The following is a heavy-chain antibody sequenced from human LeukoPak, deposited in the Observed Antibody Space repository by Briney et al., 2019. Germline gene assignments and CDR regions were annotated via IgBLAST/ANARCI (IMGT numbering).Heavy chain of an antibody. Sequence: ASVKVSCKASGYTFTGYYLHWVRQAPGQGLELMGIINPSGGSTSYAQKFQGRVTMTRDTSTSTIYMELSSLRSEDTAVYYCARDKTDSSTYSWFDPWGQGTLVTVSS. V-gene: IGHV1-46*01. CDR3: ARDKTDSSTYSWFDP. D-gene: IGHD6-13*01. J-gene: IGHJ5*02. CDR2: INPSGGST. CDR1: GYTFTGYY.